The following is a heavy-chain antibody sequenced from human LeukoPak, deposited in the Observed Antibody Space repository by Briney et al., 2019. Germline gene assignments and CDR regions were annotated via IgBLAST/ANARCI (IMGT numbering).Heavy chain of an antibody. Sequence: GESLQISCKGSGYSFTSYWIGWVRQMPGKGLEWMGIIHPGDSDTRYSPSFQGQVTISADKSISTAYLQWSSLKASDTAMYYCARLPGYCSSTSCFYYYGMDVWGQGTTVTVSS. D-gene: IGHD2-2*01. CDR2: IHPGDSDT. CDR1: GYSFTSYW. V-gene: IGHV5-51*01. CDR3: ARLPGYCSSTSCFYYYGMDV. J-gene: IGHJ6*02.